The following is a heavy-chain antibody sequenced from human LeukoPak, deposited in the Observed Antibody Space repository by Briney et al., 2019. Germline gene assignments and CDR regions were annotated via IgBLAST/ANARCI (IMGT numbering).Heavy chain of an antibody. D-gene: IGHD2-21*01. Sequence: PGGSLRLSCAASGFTFSDYHMSWIRQAPGKGLEWVSYISSSGSTIYYADSVKGRFTISRDNAKNSLYLQMNSLRAEDTAVYFCARERQDTILHSGAFDIWGQGTMVTVSS. V-gene: IGHV3-11*04. CDR2: ISSSGSTI. CDR3: ARERQDTILHSGAFDI. J-gene: IGHJ3*02. CDR1: GFTFSDYH.